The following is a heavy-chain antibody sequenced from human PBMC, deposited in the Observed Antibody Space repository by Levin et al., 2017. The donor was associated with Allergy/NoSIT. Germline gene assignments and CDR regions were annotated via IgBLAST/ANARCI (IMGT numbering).Heavy chain of an antibody. J-gene: IGHJ3*02. CDR1: GFTFDDYA. CDR3: AKDIHPHPYCSGGSCHRLHNAFDI. V-gene: IGHV3-9*01. CDR2: ISWNSGSI. D-gene: IGHD2-15*01. Sequence: PGGSLRLSCAASGFTFDDYAMHWVRQAPGKGLEWVSGISWNSGSIGYADSVKGRFTISRDNAKNSLYLQMNSLRAEDTALYYCAKDIHPHPYCSGGSCHRLHNAFDIWGQGTMVTVSS.